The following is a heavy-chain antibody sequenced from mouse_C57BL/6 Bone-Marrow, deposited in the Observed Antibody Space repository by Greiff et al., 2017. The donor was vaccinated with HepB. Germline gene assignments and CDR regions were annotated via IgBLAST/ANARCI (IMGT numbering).Heavy chain of an antibody. CDR3: ARSNLGWFAY. V-gene: IGHV5-17*01. D-gene: IGHD2-5*01. Sequence: EVNLVESGGGLVKPGGSLKLSCAASGFTFSDYGMHWVRQAPEKGLEWVAYISSGSSTIYYADTVKGRFTISRDNAKNTLFLQMTSLRSEDTAMYYCARSNLGWFAYWGQGTLVTVSA. CDR2: ISSGSSTI. CDR1: GFTFSDYG. J-gene: IGHJ3*01.